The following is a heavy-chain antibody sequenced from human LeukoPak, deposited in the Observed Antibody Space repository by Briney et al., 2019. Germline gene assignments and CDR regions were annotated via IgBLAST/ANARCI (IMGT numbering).Heavy chain of an antibody. V-gene: IGHV1-2*04. CDR1: GYTFTGYY. Sequence: GASVKVSCKASGYTFTGYYMHWVRQAPGQGLEWMGWINPNSGGTNYAQKFQGWVTMTRDTSISTAYMELSRLRSDDTAVYYCARSQPDRLSWGYFDYWGQGTLVTVSS. D-gene: IGHD1-14*01. CDR2: INPNSGGT. CDR3: ARSQPDRLSWGYFDY. J-gene: IGHJ4*02.